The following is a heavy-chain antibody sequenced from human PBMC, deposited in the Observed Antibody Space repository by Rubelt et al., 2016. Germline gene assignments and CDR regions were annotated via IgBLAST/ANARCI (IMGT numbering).Heavy chain of an antibody. CDR3: ARLVACLPFDY. CDR1: GFSLSTSGMC. V-gene: IGHV2-70*01. Sequence: QVTLRESGPALVKPTQTLTLTCTFSGFSLSTSGMCVSWIRQPPGKALEWLALIDWDDDKYYSTSLKTRLTISKDTTNNQVAVTMSNMDPVDAATYYCARLVACLPFDYWGQGSLVTVSS. CDR2: IDWDDDK. D-gene: IGHD5-12*01. J-gene: IGHJ4*02.